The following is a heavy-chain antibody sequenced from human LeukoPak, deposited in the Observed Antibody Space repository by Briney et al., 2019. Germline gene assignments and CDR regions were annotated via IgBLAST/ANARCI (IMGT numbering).Heavy chain of an antibody. Sequence: PSETLSLTCTVSGDSISSYYWSWISQPPGKGLEWIGEINHSGSTNYNPSLKSRVAISVDTSKNQFSLKLSSVTAADTAVYYCARPYSSGWYRYFQHWGQGTLVTVSS. CDR1: GDSISSYY. V-gene: IGHV4-34*01. D-gene: IGHD6-19*01. J-gene: IGHJ1*01. CDR2: INHSGST. CDR3: ARPYSSGWYRYFQH.